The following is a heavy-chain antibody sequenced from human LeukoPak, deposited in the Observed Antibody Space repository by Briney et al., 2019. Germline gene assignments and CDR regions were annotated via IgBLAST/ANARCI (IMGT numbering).Heavy chain of an antibody. Sequence: YYSGSTNYNPSLKSRVTISVDTSKNQFSLKLSSVTAADTAVYYCARDFYSSGWYYAFDIWGQGTMVTVSS. CDR2: YYSGST. J-gene: IGHJ3*02. CDR3: ARDFYSSGWYYAFDI. V-gene: IGHV4-59*01. D-gene: IGHD6-19*01.